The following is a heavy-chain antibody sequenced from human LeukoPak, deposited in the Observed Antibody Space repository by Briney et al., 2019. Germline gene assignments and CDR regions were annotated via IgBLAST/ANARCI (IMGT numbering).Heavy chain of an antibody. CDR3: ARGQWLVLGGSYFDY. V-gene: IGHV1-69*13. CDR1: GGTFSSYA. D-gene: IGHD6-19*01. Sequence: RASVKVSCKASGGTFSSYAISWVRQAPGQGLEWMGGIIPIFGTANYAQKFQGRVTITADESTSTAYMELSSLRSEDTAVYYCARGQWLVLGGSYFDYWGQGTLVTVSS. CDR2: IIPIFGTA. J-gene: IGHJ4*02.